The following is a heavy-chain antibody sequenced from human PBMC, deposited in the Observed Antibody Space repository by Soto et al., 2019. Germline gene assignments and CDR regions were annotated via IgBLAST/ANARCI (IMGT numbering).Heavy chain of an antibody. V-gene: IGHV4-59*01. CDR3: ARAPGGSAFDI. D-gene: IGHD3-10*01. CDR1: GGSISSYY. J-gene: IGHJ3*02. CDR2: IYYSGST. Sequence: SETLSLTCTVSGGSISSYYWSWIRQPPGKGLEWIGYIYYSGSTNYNPSLKSRVTISVDTSKNQFSLKLSSVTAADTAVYYCARAPGGSAFDIWGQGTMVTVSS.